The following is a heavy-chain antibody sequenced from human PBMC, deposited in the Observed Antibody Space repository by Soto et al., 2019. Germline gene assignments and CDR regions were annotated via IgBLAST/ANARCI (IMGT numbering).Heavy chain of an antibody. CDR2: ISSSSSYI. J-gene: IGHJ6*02. CDR1: GFTFSSYS. V-gene: IGHV3-21*01. CDR3: ARFPNVDTAMVHYYYYGMDV. Sequence: EVQLVESGGGLVKPGGSLRLSCAASGFTFSSYSMNWVRQAPGKGLEWVSSISSSSSYIYYADSVKGRFTISRDNAKNSLYLQMNSLRAEDTAVYYCARFPNVDTAMVHYYYYGMDVWGQGTTVTVSS. D-gene: IGHD5-18*01.